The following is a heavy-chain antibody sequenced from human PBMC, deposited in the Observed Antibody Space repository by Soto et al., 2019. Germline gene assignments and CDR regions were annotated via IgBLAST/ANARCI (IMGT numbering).Heavy chain of an antibody. V-gene: IGHV3-15*07. CDR1: GFSFRDAW. D-gene: IGHD3-10*01. J-gene: IGHJ3*01. CDR3: TTDGSFGGVVVAFHL. CDR2: IKSRAAGGAI. Sequence: EVQMVESGGGLVKPGGSLRLSCAVSGFSFRDAWMNWVRQAPGKGLEWVGRIKSRAAGGAIDYAAPVKGRFTISRDDSEDTLSLQINSLKTEETAMYYCTTDGSFGGVVVAFHLWGQGTMLSVSS.